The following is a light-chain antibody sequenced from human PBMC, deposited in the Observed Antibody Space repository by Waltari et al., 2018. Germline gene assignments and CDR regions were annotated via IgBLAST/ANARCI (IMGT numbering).Light chain of an antibody. CDR3: SSYTSSSTGI. CDR2: EVY. CDR1: SRDVGGYNF. V-gene: IGLV2-14*01. J-gene: IGLJ2*01. Sequence: QSALTQPASVSGSPGPSITISCPGTSRDVGGYNFVPWYQQHPGKVPKLIIYEVYNRPSGVSYRFSGSKSGNTASLTISGLQAEDEADYYCSSYTSSSTGIFGGGTKLTVL.